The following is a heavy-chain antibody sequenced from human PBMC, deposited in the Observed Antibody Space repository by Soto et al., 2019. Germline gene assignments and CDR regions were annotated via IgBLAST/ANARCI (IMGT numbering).Heavy chain of an antibody. CDR2: IWYDGGNK. D-gene: IGHD2-15*01. J-gene: IGHJ4*02. CDR1: GFTFSSYG. CDR3: ARADTSRYCSGGSCYLPDY. V-gene: IGHV3-33*01. Sequence: GGSLRLSCAASGFTFSSYGMHWVRQAPGKGLEWVAVIWYDGGNKYYADSVKGRFTISRDNSKNTLYLQMNSLRAEDTAVYYCARADTSRYCSGGSCYLPDYWGQGTLVTVSS.